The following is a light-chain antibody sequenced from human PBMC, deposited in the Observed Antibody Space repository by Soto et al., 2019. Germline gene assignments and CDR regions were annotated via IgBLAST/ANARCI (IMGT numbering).Light chain of an antibody. Sequence: QSALTQTGSVSGSPGQSITISCTGTRSDVGGYNFVSWYQQHPCTAPKLIIHEVTNRPSGVSTRFSGSKSGNTASLTITALEAADGADYYCSSHSSRSTWMFVGGTKLTVL. J-gene: IGLJ3*02. CDR2: EVT. V-gene: IGLV2-14*03. CDR3: SSHSSRSTWM. CDR1: RSDVGGYNF.